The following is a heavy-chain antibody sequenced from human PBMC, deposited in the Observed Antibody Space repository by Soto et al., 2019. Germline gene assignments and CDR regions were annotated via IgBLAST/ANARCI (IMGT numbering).Heavy chain of an antibody. D-gene: IGHD1-26*01. J-gene: IGHJ3*02. CDR3: AREKAREHASLGAFDI. CDR1: GFTFSSYE. Sequence: GESLKISCAASGFTFSSYEMNWVRQAPGKGLEWVSYISSSGSTIYYADSVKGRFTISRDNAKNSLYLQMNSLRAEDTAVYYCAREKAREHASLGAFDIWGQGTMVTVSS. V-gene: IGHV3-48*03. CDR2: ISSSGSTI.